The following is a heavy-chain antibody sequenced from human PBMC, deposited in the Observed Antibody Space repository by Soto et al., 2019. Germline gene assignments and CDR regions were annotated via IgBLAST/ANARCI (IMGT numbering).Heavy chain of an antibody. Sequence: GASVKVSCKASGYTFTSYGISWVRQAPGQGLEWMGWISAYNGNTNYAQKLQGRVTMTTDTSTSTAYMELRSLRSDDTAVYYCARDGAPYYDFWSGYSRHFDYWGQGTLVTVSS. CDR1: GYTFTSYG. J-gene: IGHJ4*02. CDR2: ISAYNGNT. D-gene: IGHD3-3*01. V-gene: IGHV1-18*01. CDR3: ARDGAPYYDFWSGYSRHFDY.